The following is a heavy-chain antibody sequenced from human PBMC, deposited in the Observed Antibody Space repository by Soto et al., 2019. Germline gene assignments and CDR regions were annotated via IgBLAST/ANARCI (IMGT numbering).Heavy chain of an antibody. CDR1: GFSFDEYA. CDR3: AKVRGRTYYYDTFDV. D-gene: IGHD3-22*01. J-gene: IGHJ3*01. CDR2: ISWNSATI. V-gene: IGHV3-9*01. Sequence: VQLVESGGGSVQPGSSLRLSCSASGFSFDEYALHWVRQTPGKGLEWVSGISWNSATIEFADSVKGRFNISRDNAKNSLYLQMNSLTTEDTAVYFCAKVRGRTYYYDTFDVWGQGTMVTVS.